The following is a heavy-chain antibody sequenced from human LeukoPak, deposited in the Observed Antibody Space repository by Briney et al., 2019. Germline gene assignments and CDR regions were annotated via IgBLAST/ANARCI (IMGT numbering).Heavy chain of an antibody. D-gene: IGHD1-26*01. CDR2: IIPIFGTA. CDR3: ARARIMGATSPFDY. CDR1: GVTFSSYA. J-gene: IGHJ4*02. Sequence: VKFSCQASGVTFSSYAISWVRQAPGQGQEWMGGIIPIFGTANYAQKFQGRVTITTDESTSTAYMELSSLRSEDTAVYYCARARIMGATSPFDYWGQGTLVTVSS. V-gene: IGHV1-69*13.